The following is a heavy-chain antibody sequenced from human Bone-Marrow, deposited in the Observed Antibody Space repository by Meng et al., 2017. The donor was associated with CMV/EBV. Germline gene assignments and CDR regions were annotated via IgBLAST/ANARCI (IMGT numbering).Heavy chain of an antibody. CDR2: IIPIFGTA. J-gene: IGHJ4*02. D-gene: IGHD3-22*01. V-gene: IGHV1-69*01. CDR1: GGTLSSYA. CDR3: AKGNSGYYYEPIDY. Sequence: QVQVGWAGAEVKTAGASVKGSGKPSGGTLSSYAISWGRQAHGQGLEWRGGIIPIFGTANYAQKFQGRVTITADESTSTAYMELSSLRSEDTAVYYCAKGNSGYYYEPIDYWGQGTLVTVSS.